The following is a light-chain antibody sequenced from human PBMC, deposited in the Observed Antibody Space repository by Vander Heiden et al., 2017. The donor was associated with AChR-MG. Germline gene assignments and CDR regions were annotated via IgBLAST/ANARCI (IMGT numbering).Light chain of an antibody. CDR3: QQDSSSPYT. CDR1: QSVSSY. Sequence: EIVLTPSPGTLSLSPGERATLSCRASQSVSSYLAWYQQKPGQAPRLLTYGASSRATGIPDRLSGSGSGTDFTLTISRLEPEDFAVYYCQQDSSSPYTFGQGTKLEIK. CDR2: GAS. V-gene: IGKV3-20*01. J-gene: IGKJ2*01.